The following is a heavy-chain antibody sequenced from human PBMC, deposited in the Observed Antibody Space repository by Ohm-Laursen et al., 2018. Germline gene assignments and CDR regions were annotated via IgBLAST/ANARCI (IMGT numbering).Heavy chain of an antibody. Sequence: SLRLSCSASGFTVSSNYMNWVRQAPGKGLEWVSYISSSGSTIYYADSVKGRFTISRDNAKNSLYLQMNSLRAEDTAVYYCAREKGGKDDGMDVWGQGTTVTVSS. CDR2: ISSSGSTI. J-gene: IGHJ6*02. CDR1: GFTVSSNY. D-gene: IGHD1-26*01. V-gene: IGHV3-48*03. CDR3: AREKGGKDDGMDV.